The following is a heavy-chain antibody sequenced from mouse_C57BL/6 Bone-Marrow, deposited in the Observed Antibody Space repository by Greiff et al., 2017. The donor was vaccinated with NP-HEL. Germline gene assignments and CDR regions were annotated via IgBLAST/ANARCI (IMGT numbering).Heavy chain of an antibody. J-gene: IGHJ3*01. D-gene: IGHD1-1*01. V-gene: IGHV1-69*01. CDR3: ARGGTTVVATRRGFAY. CDR2: IDPSDSYT. Sequence: QVQLQQPGAELVMPGASVKLSCKASGYTFTSYSMHWVKQRPGQGLEWIGEIDPSDSYTNYNQKFNGKSTLTVDKSSSTAYMQLSSLTSEDSAVYYCARGGTTVVATRRGFAYWGQGTLVTVSA. CDR1: GYTFTSYS.